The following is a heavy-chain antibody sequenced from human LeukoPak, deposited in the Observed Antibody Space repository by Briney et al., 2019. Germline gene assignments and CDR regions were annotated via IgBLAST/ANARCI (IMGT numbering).Heavy chain of an antibody. CDR2: IWYDGSNK. D-gene: IGHD5-12*01. CDR1: GFTFSSYG. Sequence: GGSLRLSCAASGFTFSSYGMHWVRQAPGKGLEWVAVIWYDGSNKYYADSVKGRFTISRDNSKNTLYLQMNSLRAEDTAVYYCATGPPYSGHDLYYFDYWGQGTLVTVSS. J-gene: IGHJ4*02. CDR3: ATGPPYSGHDLYYFDY. V-gene: IGHV3-33*01.